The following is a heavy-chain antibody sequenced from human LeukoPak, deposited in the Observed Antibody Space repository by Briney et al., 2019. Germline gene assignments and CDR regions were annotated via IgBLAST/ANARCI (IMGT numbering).Heavy chain of an antibody. Sequence: RAGGSLRLSCAASGFTFSSYSMNWVRQAPGKGLEWVSSISSSSSYIYYADSVKGRFTISRDNAKNSLYLQMNSLRAEDTAVYYCARGLRGSGSYYSSYYFDYWGQGTLVTVSS. J-gene: IGHJ4*02. V-gene: IGHV3-21*01. CDR2: ISSSSSYI. CDR1: GFTFSSYS. D-gene: IGHD3-10*01. CDR3: ARGLRGSGSYYSSYYFDY.